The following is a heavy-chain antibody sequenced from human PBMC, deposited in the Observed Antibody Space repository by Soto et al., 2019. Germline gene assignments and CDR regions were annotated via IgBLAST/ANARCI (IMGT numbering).Heavy chain of an antibody. D-gene: IGHD2-15*01. V-gene: IGHV3-23*01. Sequence: GGSLSLSCAASAFTFRSYAMSWVRQAPEKGLEWVSGISVSGGTTYYADPVKGRFTISRDNSKNTLYLQMSSLSAEDTAIYYCAKVSLDGSGGSRVRQSFDYWGQGTLVTVSS. CDR1: AFTFRSYA. J-gene: IGHJ4*02. CDR3: AKVSLDGSGGSRVRQSFDY. CDR2: ISVSGGTT.